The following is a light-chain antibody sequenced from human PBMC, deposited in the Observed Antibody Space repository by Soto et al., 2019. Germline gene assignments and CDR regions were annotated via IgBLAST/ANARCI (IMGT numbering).Light chain of an antibody. CDR2: AAS. Sequence: DIQMTQSPSSLSASVGDRVTITCRASQSISSYLNWYQQKPGKAPKLLIYAASSLQSGVPSRFSGSGSGTVSPPPITIFHPEDFPTYYFQRSYSTPLPFGQGTKVVIK. J-gene: IGKJ1*01. CDR1: QSISSY. CDR3: QRSYSTPLP. V-gene: IGKV1-39*01.